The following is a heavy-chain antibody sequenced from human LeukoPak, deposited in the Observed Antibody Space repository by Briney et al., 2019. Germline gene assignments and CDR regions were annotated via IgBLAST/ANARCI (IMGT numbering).Heavy chain of an antibody. Sequence: GGPLQISFKGSGYRFTSYWIGWVRQLPGKGLEWMVIIYPRDPDTRYSPSFQGQLTISADKSISTAYLQWSSLKASDTAMYYCARRGQPIDYWGQGTLVTVSS. CDR2: IYPRDPDT. CDR3: ARRGQPIDY. D-gene: IGHD3-16*01. J-gene: IGHJ4*02. V-gene: IGHV5-51*01. CDR1: GYRFTSYW.